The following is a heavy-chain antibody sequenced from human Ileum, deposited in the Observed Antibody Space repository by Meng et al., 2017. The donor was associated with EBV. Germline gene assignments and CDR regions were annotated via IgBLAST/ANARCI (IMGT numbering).Heavy chain of an antibody. Sequence: QAQRQEPGPGLVKPSETLSLTCTVSGGSVSSGSYSWSWIRQPPGKGLEWIGYIHYTGSSNYNPSLKSRVTISVDTSKNQFSLRLSSVTAADTAVYYCARDRGDYNVIDYWGQGTLVTVSS. CDR1: GGSVSSGSYS. D-gene: IGHD4-17*01. J-gene: IGHJ4*02. V-gene: IGHV4-61*01. CDR3: ARDRGDYNVIDY. CDR2: IHYTGSS.